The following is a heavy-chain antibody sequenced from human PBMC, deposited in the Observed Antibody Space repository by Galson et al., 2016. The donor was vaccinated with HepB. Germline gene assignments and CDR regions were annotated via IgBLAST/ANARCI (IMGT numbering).Heavy chain of an antibody. CDR1: GFTFSSYG. V-gene: IGHV3-30*18. CDR3: AKDLADYYDSTGYYTGLDY. Sequence: SLRLSCAASGFTFSSYGMHWVRQAPGKGLEWVAVISYDGSYKYYADSVKGRFTISRDNSKNTLYLQMNSLRAEDTAVYYCAKDLADYYDSTGYYTGLDYWGQGTSVTVSS. CDR2: ISYDGSYK. D-gene: IGHD3-22*01. J-gene: IGHJ4*02.